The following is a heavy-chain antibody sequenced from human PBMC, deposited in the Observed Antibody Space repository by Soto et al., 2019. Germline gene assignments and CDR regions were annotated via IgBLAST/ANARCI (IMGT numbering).Heavy chain of an antibody. Sequence: QVQLVESGGGVVQPGRSLRLSCAASGFTFSSYGMHWVRQAPGKGLEWVAVIWYDGSNKYYADSVKGRFTISRDNXKXXLYLQMNSRRAEDTAVYYCAREGGASIVPKDAFDIWGQGTMVTVSS. CDR1: GFTFSSYG. D-gene: IGHD2-8*01. CDR3: AREGGASIVPKDAFDI. V-gene: IGHV3-33*01. J-gene: IGHJ3*02. CDR2: IWYDGSNK.